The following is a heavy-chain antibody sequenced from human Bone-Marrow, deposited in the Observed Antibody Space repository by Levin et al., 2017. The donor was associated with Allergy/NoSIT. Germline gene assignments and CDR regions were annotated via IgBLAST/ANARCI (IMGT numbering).Heavy chain of an antibody. CDR1: GASISGRGFF. J-gene: IGHJ4*02. CDR3: ARAVGGFDY. CDR2: ISYNGDT. Sequence: SQTLSLPCTVSGASISGRGFFWSWIRRLPGQGLEWIGYISYNGDTFLNPSLESRLTISVDSSKNQFSLQLTSVTAADAAVYYCARAVGGFDYWGQGALVTVSS. D-gene: IGHD3-16*01. V-gene: IGHV4-31*03.